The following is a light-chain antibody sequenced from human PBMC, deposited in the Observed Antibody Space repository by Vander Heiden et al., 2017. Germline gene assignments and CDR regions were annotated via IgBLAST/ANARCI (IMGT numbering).Light chain of an antibody. V-gene: IGLV3-25*03. CDR2: SDT. CDR3: QSADSSGTYSVV. J-gene: IGLJ2*01. Sequence: SSDLTQPPSVSVPPGQTAKITCSGAVLARQNAHWYQQKPGQAHPLLIYSDTKRPSGIPQRFSGSISGTIVALTISDVQAEDEADYYCQSADSSGTYSVVFGGGTQLTVL. CDR1: VLARQN.